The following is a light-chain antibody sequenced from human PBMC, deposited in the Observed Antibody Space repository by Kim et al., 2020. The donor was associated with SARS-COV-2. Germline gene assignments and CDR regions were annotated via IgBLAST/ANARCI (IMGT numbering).Light chain of an antibody. CDR3: QKYDNFPLT. Sequence: DIQLTQPPSALASVGDRGIITCRASQDIRSSLGCYQQRPGEVPRLLIYDASTLHSGVASRFSGGGSGTNFTLVISGLQPEDAAPSYCQKYDNFPLTFGGGATVDIK. CDR2: DAS. J-gene: IGKJ4*01. CDR1: QDIRSS. V-gene: IGKV1-27*01.